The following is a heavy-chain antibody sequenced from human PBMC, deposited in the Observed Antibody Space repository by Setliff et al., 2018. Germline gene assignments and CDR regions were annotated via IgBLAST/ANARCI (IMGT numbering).Heavy chain of an antibody. CDR1: GESFSGHY. CDR3: ARGFDVCGGGACYTDGPYYFDY. D-gene: IGHD2-21*02. Sequence: SETLSLTCAVYGESFSGHYWSWIRQPPGKGLEWIGEINHSGSTNYNPSLKSRVTISVDTSKNQFSLKLSSVAAADTSVYYCARGFDVCGGGACYTDGPYYFDYWGLGTLVTVSS. J-gene: IGHJ4*02. CDR2: INHSGST. V-gene: IGHV4-34*01.